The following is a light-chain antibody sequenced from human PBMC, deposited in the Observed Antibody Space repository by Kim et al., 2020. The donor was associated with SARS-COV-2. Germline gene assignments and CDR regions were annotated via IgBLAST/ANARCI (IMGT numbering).Light chain of an antibody. V-gene: IGKV1-33*01. CDR3: KYYESLPVT. Sequence: DIQMTQSPSSLSASAGDRVTITCQASQDISNYLHWFQQKPGKAPKLLIYDASNLETGVPSRFSGSGSGTDFTFTITSLQPEDIATYYCKYYESLPVTFGGGTKVDIK. J-gene: IGKJ4*02. CDR2: DAS. CDR1: QDISNY.